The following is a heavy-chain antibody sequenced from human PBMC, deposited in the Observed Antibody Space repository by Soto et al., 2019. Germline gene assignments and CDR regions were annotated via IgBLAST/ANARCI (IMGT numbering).Heavy chain of an antibody. CDR3: ARLQAAAGDNDLTFDY. D-gene: IGHD6-13*01. J-gene: IGHJ4*02. V-gene: IGHV5-51*01. CDR2: IYPGDSDT. Sequence: PGESLKISCKGSGYTFSTYWIGWVRQMPVKGLEWMGIIYPGDSDTTYSPSFQGQVTISADKSISTAYLQWSSLKASDTAMYYCARLQAAAGDNDLTFDYWGQGTLVTVSS. CDR1: GYTFSTYW.